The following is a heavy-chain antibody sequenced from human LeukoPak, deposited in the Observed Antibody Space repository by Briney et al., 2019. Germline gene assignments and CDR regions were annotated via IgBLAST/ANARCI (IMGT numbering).Heavy chain of an antibody. CDR3: AKVAAGRWFFDY. V-gene: IGHV3-23*01. CDR2: ISGGGNST. CDR1: GFTLSTYA. D-gene: IGHD6-13*01. J-gene: IGHJ4*02. Sequence: GGSLRLSCAASGFTLSTYAMSWVRQAPGKGLEWVSGISGGGNSTYYADSVKGRFTISRDNSKNTLYLQMNSLRAEDTAVYYCAKVAAGRWFFDYWGQGTLVTVSS.